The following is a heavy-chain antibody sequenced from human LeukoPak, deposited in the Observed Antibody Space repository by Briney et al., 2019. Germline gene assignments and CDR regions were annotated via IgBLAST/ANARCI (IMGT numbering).Heavy chain of an antibody. CDR2: IHPGVGSS. J-gene: IGHJ4*02. D-gene: IGHD5-12*01. CDR1: GYTFTSYN. V-gene: IGHV1-46*01. CDR3: ASPHSGYDQGGIDY. Sequence: ASVKVSCKASGYTFTSYNMHWVRQAPGQGLEWMGIIHPGVGSSSYARQFQGRLTMTRDTSKNQFSLKLSSVTAADTAVYYCASPHSGYDQGGIDYWGQGTLVTVSS.